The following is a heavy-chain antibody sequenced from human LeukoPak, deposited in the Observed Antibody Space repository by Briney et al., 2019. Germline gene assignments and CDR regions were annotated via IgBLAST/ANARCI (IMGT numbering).Heavy chain of an antibody. V-gene: IGHV3-48*02. D-gene: IGHD3/OR15-3a*01. CDR1: GFTFTPYS. J-gene: IGHJ4*02. Sequence: PGGSLRLSCAASGFTFTPYSMNWVRQAPGKGLEWVSYISGSGSPIDYADSVKGRFTISRDNAKNSLFLQMTSLRDEDTAVYYCARDRDWAFDYWGQGTLVTVSS. CDR3: ARDRDWAFDY. CDR2: ISGSGSPI.